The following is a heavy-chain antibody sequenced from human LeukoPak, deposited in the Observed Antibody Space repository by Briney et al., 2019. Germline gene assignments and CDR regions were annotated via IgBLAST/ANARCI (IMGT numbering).Heavy chain of an antibody. V-gene: IGHV4-39*01. CDR2: IYHSWNT. CDR3: ARQLYSSATV. J-gene: IGHJ6*02. D-gene: IGHD6-25*01. Sequence: SETLSLTCTVSGDSISSSNYFWGWIRQPPGKGLEWVGNIYHSWNTFYNPSLKSRVTISADTLKNQFSLKLTFVTVADTAVYYCARQLYSSATVWGQGTTVIVSS. CDR1: GDSISSSNYF.